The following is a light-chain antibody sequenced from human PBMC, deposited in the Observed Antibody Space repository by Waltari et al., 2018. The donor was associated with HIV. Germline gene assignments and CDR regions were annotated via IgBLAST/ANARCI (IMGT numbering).Light chain of an antibody. V-gene: IGKV1-5*01. Sequence: DIQMTQSPSTLSASVGDRVTITCRASQKISSWLTWYQQRPGKAPNLLIYQASTLQGGVPSRFSGSGSGTDFTLTFNRLQADDFGTYYCQQYDTFPYTFGPGTNLEIK. CDR1: QKISSW. CDR3: QQYDTFPYT. J-gene: IGKJ2*01. CDR2: QAS.